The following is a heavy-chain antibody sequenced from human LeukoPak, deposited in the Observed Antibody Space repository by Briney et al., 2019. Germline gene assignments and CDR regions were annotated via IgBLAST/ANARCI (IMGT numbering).Heavy chain of an antibody. V-gene: IGHV3-66*01. Sequence: GGSLRLSCAASGFTVSSNYMSWVRQAPGKGLEWVSVIYSGDSTYYADSVKGRFTISRDNSKNTLYLQMNSLRAEDTAVYYCARDRGAGYFDYWGQGTLVTVSS. J-gene: IGHJ4*02. CDR1: GFTVSSNY. CDR3: ARDRGAGYFDY. CDR2: IYSGDST. D-gene: IGHD1-26*01.